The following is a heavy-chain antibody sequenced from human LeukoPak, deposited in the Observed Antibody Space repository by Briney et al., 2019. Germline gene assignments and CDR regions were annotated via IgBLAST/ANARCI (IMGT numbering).Heavy chain of an antibody. CDR1: GGSISSGSYY. D-gene: IGHD3-22*01. CDR3: TRGSIAYYYMDV. J-gene: IGHJ6*03. Sequence: SETLSLTCTVSGGSISSGSYYWSWIRQPAGEGLEWIGRIYTSGSTNYNPSLKSRVTISVDTSKNQFSLKLSSVTAADTAVYYCTRGSIAYYYMDVWGKGTTVTISS. CDR2: IYTSGST. V-gene: IGHV4-61*02.